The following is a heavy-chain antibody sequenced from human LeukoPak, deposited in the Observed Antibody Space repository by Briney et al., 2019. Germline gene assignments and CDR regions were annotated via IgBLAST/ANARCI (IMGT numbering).Heavy chain of an antibody. CDR2: ISSEGKTT. Sequence: GGSLRLSCSASGFIFSPYAMHWVRQAPGKGLEYVSSISSEGKTTYYADSVKGRFTISRDNSKNTLYLQMNSLRAEDTAVYYCARDLRNGMDVWGQGTTVTVSS. V-gene: IGHV3-64*04. CDR3: ARDLRNGMDV. CDR1: GFIFSPYA. J-gene: IGHJ6*02.